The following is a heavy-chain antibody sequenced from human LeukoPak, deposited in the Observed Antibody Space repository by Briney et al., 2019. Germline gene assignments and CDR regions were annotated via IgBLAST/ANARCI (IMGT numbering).Heavy chain of an antibody. J-gene: IGHJ4*02. CDR1: GYTFTGHY. Sequence: ASVKVSCKASGYTFTGHYMHWVRQAPGQGLEWMGWINPNSGGTNYAQKFQGRVTMTRDTSISTAYMELSRLRSDDTAVYYCARSLARTYYYDSSGYYRMEFDYWGQGTLVTVSS. D-gene: IGHD3-22*01. CDR3: ARSLARTYYYDSSGYYRMEFDY. V-gene: IGHV1-2*02. CDR2: INPNSGGT.